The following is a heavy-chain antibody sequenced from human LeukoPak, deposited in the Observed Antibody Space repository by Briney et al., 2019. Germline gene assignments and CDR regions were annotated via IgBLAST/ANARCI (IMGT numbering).Heavy chain of an antibody. D-gene: IGHD6-25*01. J-gene: IGHJ4*02. CDR1: GVPISSRSYY. Sequence: PSETLSLTCTVSGVPISSRSYYWGWIRQSPGRGLEWIGSMYFSGTTYYNPSLESRVTISVHTPENYLSLKLSSVTAADTAIYYCARLLAAPYYINFWGQGTLVTVSS. CDR2: MYFSGTT. V-gene: IGHV4-39*02. CDR3: ARLLAAPYYINF.